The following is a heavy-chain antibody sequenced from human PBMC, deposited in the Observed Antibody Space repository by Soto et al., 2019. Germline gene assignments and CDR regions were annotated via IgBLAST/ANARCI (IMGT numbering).Heavy chain of an antibody. J-gene: IGHJ4*02. V-gene: IGHV4-61*08. CDR2: IYYSGNT. Sequence: CTVSGGSISSGDYYWSWIRQPPGKGLEWIGYIYYSGNTNYNPSLKSRVTLSVDTSKNQFSLSLSSVTAADTAVYFCARLSHVFCSGGSCTSFDSWGQGTLVTVSS. D-gene: IGHD2-15*01. CDR3: ARLSHVFCSGGSCTSFDS. CDR1: GGSISSGDYY.